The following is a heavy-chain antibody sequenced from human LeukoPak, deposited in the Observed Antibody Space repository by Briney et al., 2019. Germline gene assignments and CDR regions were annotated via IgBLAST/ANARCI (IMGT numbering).Heavy chain of an antibody. D-gene: IGHD5-24*01. Sequence: GGSLRLSCAASGFMFSNYAMSWVRQAPGRGPEWVSAVKTYAGDTYYADSVKGRFTISRDNSKSTVYLQMNSLRAEDSALYYCAKGQMATILGFDSWGQGALVTVSS. V-gene: IGHV3-23*01. J-gene: IGHJ4*02. CDR3: AKGQMATILGFDS. CDR2: VKTYAGDT. CDR1: GFMFSNYA.